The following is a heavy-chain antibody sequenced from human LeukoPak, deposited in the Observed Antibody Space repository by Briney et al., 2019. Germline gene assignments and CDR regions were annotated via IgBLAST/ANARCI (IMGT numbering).Heavy chain of an antibody. Sequence: ASVKVSCKASGGTFSNIVISWVRQAPGQGLEWMGWISAYNGNTNYAQKLQGRVTMTTDTSTSTAYMELRSLRSDDTAVYYCARWRDSGSWYGDYWGQGTLVTVSS. J-gene: IGHJ4*02. V-gene: IGHV1-18*01. CDR3: ARWRDSGSWYGDY. CDR2: ISAYNGNT. CDR1: GGTFSNIV. D-gene: IGHD6-13*01.